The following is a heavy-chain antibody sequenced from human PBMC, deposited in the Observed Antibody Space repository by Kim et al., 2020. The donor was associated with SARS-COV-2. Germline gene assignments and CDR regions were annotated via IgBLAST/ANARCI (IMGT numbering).Heavy chain of an antibody. V-gene: IGHV3-23*01. CDR3: AKVAMIVVVSKSVPPYFDY. D-gene: IGHD3-22*01. CDR1: GFTFSSYA. CDR2: ISGSGGST. Sequence: GGSLRLSCAASGFTFSSYAMSWVRQAPGKGLEWVSAISGSGGSTYYADSVKGRFTISRDNSKNTLYLQMNSLRAEDTAVYYCAKVAMIVVVSKSVPPYFDYWGQGTLVTVSS. J-gene: IGHJ4*02.